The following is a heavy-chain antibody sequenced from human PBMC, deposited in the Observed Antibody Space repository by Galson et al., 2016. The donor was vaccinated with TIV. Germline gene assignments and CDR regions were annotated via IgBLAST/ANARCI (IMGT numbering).Heavy chain of an antibody. CDR2: IYPGASDT. V-gene: IGHV5-51*07. D-gene: IGHD6-19*01. CDR1: GYRFSDYW. CDR3: ATLSSGWPNYFDN. Sequence: QSGAEVKKPGESLKISCRGSGYRFSDYWIGWVHQTPEEGLEWMGVIYPGASDTKYSPSFQGQVTISADKSINPAYLQWNRLKASDTAIYFCATLSSGWPNYFDNWGQGTQVIVSS. J-gene: IGHJ4*02.